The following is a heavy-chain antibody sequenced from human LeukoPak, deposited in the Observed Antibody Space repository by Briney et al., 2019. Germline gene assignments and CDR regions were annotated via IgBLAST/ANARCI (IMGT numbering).Heavy chain of an antibody. D-gene: IGHD3-10*01. V-gene: IGHV1-69*04. J-gene: IGHJ6*02. Sequence: SVEVSCKASGDTFSNYYAISWVRQAPGQGLEWMGRIIPIVGTANSAQKFQGRVTITADKSTGTIYMEPSSLRSGDTAIYYCARGITMVRGVIKGGMDVWGQGTTVTVSS. CDR3: ARGITMVRGVIKGGMDV. CDR2: IIPIVGTA. CDR1: GDTFSNYYA.